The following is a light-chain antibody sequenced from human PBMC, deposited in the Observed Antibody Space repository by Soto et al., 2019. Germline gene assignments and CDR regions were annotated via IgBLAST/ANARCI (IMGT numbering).Light chain of an antibody. Sequence: QSVLTQPPSASGSPGQSVTISCTGTGSDVGGYNYVSWYQQHPGKAPKLMIYEVSKRPSGVPDRFSGSKSGNTASLTVSGLQAEDEADYYCSSYAGSNNFPYVFGTGTKVTVL. CDR3: SSYAGSNNFPYV. J-gene: IGLJ1*01. CDR1: GSDVGGYNY. V-gene: IGLV2-8*01. CDR2: EVS.